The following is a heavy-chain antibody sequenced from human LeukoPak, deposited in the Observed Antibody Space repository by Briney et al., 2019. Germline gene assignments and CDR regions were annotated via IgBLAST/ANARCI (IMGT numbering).Heavy chain of an antibody. Sequence: GASVKVSCKASGYTFTSYGISWVRQAPGQGLEWMGWISAYNGNTNYAQKLQGRVTMTTDTSTSTAYMELRSLRSDDTAVYYCARDGPIAAAGQEWDYWGQGTLVTVSS. D-gene: IGHD6-13*01. J-gene: IGHJ4*02. CDR2: ISAYNGNT. CDR3: ARDGPIAAAGQEWDY. V-gene: IGHV1-18*01. CDR1: GYTFTSYG.